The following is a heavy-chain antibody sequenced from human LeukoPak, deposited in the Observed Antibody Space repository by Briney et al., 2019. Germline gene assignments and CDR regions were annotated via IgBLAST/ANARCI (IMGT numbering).Heavy chain of an antibody. V-gene: IGHV3-7*01. J-gene: IGHJ6*02. CDR3: ARSHQLLGYGMDV. CDR2: IKQDGSEK. Sequence: GGSLRLSCAASGFTFSRYWMSWVRQAPGKGLEWVANIKQDGSEKYYLESGKGRFTISSDNAKNSLYLQMNSLRAEDTAVYYCARSHQLLGYGMDVWGQGTTVTVSS. CDR1: GFTFSRYW. D-gene: IGHD2-2*01.